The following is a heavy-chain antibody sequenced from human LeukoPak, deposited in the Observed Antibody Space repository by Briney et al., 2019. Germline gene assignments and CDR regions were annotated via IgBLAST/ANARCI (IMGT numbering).Heavy chain of an antibody. V-gene: IGHV1-8*01. CDR1: GYTFTSYD. J-gene: IGHJ4*02. CDR3: ARLVITTGDYYFDY. D-gene: IGHD3-22*01. CDR2: MNPNSGNT. Sequence: ASVKVSCKASGYTFTSYDINWVRQATGQGLEWMGWMNPNSGNTGYAQKFQGRVTMTRNTSISTAYMELSSLRSEDTAVYYCARLVITTGDYYFDYWGQGTLVTVSS.